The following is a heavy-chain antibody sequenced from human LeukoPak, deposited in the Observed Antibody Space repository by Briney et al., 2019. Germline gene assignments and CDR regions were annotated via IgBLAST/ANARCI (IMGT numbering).Heavy chain of an antibody. CDR2: IRTDGTIT. CDR3: AREGTGSYMDV. V-gene: IGHV3-74*03. J-gene: IGHJ6*03. D-gene: IGHD1/OR15-1a*01. Sequence: GGSLRLSCAASGFTFSSYWMHRVRQAPRKGLVWVSRIRTDGTITTYADSVKGRFSISRDNAKNTLYLQVNSLRVEDTAVYYCAREGTGSYMDVWGKGTTVTVSS. CDR1: GFTFSSYW.